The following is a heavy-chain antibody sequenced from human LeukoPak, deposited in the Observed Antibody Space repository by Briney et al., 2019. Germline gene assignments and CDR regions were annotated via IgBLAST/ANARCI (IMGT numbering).Heavy chain of an antibody. CDR3: ARDTTVTTYYYMDV. D-gene: IGHD4-17*01. V-gene: IGHV1-2*02. Sequence: ASVKVSCKASGYTFTGYYMHWVRQAPGQGLEWMGWINPNSGGTSYAQKFQGRVTMTRDTSISTAYMELSRLRSDDTAVYYCARDTTVTTYYYMDVWGKGTTVTVSS. J-gene: IGHJ6*03. CDR1: GYTFTGYY. CDR2: INPNSGGT.